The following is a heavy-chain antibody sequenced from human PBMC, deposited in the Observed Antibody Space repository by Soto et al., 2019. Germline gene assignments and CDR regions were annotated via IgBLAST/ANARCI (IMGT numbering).Heavy chain of an antibody. D-gene: IGHD3-9*01. V-gene: IGHV1-69*13. Sequence: SVKVSCKASGGTFSGYAISWVRQAPGQGLEWMGGIIPIFGTANYAQKFQGRVTITADESTSTAYMELSSLRSEDTAVYYCARVERVLRYFDWSQDHYYYGMDVWGQGTTVTVSS. J-gene: IGHJ6*02. CDR2: IIPIFGTA. CDR3: ARVERVLRYFDWSQDHYYYGMDV. CDR1: GGTFSGYA.